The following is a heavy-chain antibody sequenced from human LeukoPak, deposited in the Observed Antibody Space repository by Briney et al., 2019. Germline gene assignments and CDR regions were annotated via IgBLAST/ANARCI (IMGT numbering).Heavy chain of an antibody. CDR2: ISVSGDRT. D-gene: IGHD3-10*01. J-gene: IGHJ4*02. Sequence: GESLRLSCAASGLILSRDAVNWVRQAPGRGLDWVSYISVSGDRTVFADSVKGRFTISGDTSRTTLYLQMNGLRAEDTAVYYCAKECDYSPGHKFDLWGQGTLVTVSS. V-gene: IGHV3-23*01. CDR3: AKECDYSPGHKFDL. CDR1: GLILSRDA.